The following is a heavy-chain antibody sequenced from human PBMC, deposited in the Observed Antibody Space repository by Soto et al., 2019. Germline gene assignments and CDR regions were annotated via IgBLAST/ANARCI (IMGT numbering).Heavy chain of an antibody. CDR2: IYPGDSDT. V-gene: IGHV5-51*01. Sequence: GESLKISCKGSGYTFTSYWISWVRQMPGEGLEWMGAIYPGDSDTRYSPSFQGQVTISADKSISTAYMQWSSLQDSDSAIYYCARSAGNAGRFSECWGQGTVVTVS. CDR1: GYTFTSYW. D-gene: IGHD2-15*01. J-gene: IGHJ4*02. CDR3: ARSAGNAGRFSEC.